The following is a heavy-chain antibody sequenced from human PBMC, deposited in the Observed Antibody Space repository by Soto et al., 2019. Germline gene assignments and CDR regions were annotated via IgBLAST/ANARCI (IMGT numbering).Heavy chain of an antibody. CDR2: INPSGGST. V-gene: IGHV1-46*01. CDR3: ARERAKPRCLDV. J-gene: IGHJ6*02. D-gene: IGHD2-8*01. Sequence: SGKVSYKASCYTFTGYYMHWVRQAPGQGLEWMGIINPSGGSTSYAQKFQGRVTMTRDTSTSTVYMELSSLRSEDTAVYYCARERAKPRCLDVWGQGTTVTVSS. CDR1: CYTFTGYY.